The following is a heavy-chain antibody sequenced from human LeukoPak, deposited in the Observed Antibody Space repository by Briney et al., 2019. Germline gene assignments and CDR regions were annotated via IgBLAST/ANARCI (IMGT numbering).Heavy chain of an antibody. CDR2: IWYDGSNK. CDR1: GFTFSSYG. V-gene: IGHV3-33*03. CDR3: AKDVGKWESLHFFDY. J-gene: IGHJ4*02. D-gene: IGHD1-26*01. Sequence: AGGSLRLSCAASGFTFSSYGMHWVRQAPGKGLEWVAVIWYDGSNKYYADSVKGRFTISRDDSRNTLYLQMNSLRGDDTAVYYCAKDVGKWESLHFFDYRGQGTLVTVSS.